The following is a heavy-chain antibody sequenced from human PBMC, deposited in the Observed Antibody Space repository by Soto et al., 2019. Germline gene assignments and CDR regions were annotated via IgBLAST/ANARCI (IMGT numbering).Heavy chain of an antibody. CDR3: ARDSGLRGSSQDDACDI. V-gene: IGHV1-18*01. CDR1: GYTFTSYG. J-gene: IGHJ3*02. CDR2: ISAYNGNT. Sequence: QVQLVQSGAEVKKPGASVKVSCKASGYTFTSYGISWVRQAPGQGLEWMGWISAYNGNTNYAPKLQGRVTMTTDTTTSTAYMELRSLSSDDTAVYYCARDSGLRGSSQDDACDIWGQGTMVTVSS. D-gene: IGHD6-13*01.